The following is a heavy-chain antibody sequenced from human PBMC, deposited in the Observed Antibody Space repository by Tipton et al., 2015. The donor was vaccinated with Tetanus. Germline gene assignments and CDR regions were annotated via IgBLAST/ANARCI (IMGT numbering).Heavy chain of an antibody. CDR3: ARDLGQSYFDY. CDR2: IRGNGVYT. V-gene: IGHV3-23*01. Sequence: SLRLSCAASGFTFSNYAMTWVRQAPGKGLEWVSLIRGNGVYTYYADSVKGRFTISRDNSKNTLYLQMNSLGAEDTAVYYCARDLGQSYFDYWGQGTLVTVSS. D-gene: IGHD7-27*01. J-gene: IGHJ4*02. CDR1: GFTFSNYA.